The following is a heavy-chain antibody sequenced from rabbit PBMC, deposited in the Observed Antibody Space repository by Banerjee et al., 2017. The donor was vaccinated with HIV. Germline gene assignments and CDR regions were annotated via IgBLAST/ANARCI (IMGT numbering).Heavy chain of an antibody. CDR3: ARDAGGANVGSINM. CDR2: IYTSSSGST. J-gene: IGHJ6*01. V-gene: IGHV1S45*01. CDR1: GFSFSSYYF. D-gene: IGHD4-2*01. Sequence: QAQLAESGGDLVKPGASLTLTCTASGFSFSSYYFLCWVRQAPGKGLEWIGCIYTSSSGSTYYASWAKGRFTISKTSSTTVTLQMTSLTAADTATYFCARDAGGANVGSINMWGQGTLVTVS.